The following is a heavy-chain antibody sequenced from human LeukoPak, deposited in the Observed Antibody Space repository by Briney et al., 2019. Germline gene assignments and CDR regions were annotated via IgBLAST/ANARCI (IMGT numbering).Heavy chain of an antibody. V-gene: IGHV4-39*07. CDR2: IYYSGST. J-gene: IGHJ3*02. CDR1: GGSISSSSYY. Sequence: SETLSPTCTVSGGSISSSSYYWGWIRQPPGKGLEWIGSIYYSGSTYYNPSLKSRVTISVDTSKNQFSLKLSSVTAADTAVYYCATRQYCSGGSCYGLGDAFDIWGQGTMVTVSS. CDR3: ATRQYCSGGSCYGLGDAFDI. D-gene: IGHD2-15*01.